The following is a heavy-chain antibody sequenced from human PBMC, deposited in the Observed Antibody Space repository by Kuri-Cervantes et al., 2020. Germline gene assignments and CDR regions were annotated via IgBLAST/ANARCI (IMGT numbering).Heavy chain of an antibody. CDR1: GFTFSSYG. CDR3: ARPFFPNDAFEI. V-gene: IGHV3-23*01. CDR2: ISGSGDRI. Sequence: GESLKISCAASGFTFSSYGMHWVRQAPGKGLEWVSGISGSGDRIYYADSVKGRFTISRDNSKNTVSLQMNSLRVEDAALYYCARPFFPNDAFEIWGQGTVVTVSS. J-gene: IGHJ3*02.